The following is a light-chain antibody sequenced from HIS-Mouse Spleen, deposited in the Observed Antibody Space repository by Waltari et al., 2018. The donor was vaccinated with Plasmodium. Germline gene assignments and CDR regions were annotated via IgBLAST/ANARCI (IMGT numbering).Light chain of an antibody. J-gene: IGKJ1*01. CDR1: QSINNY. CDR3: QQSYSTWT. CDR2: AAS. Sequence: DIQMTEYPSSLSGAVEECSTITCRASQSINNYLNWYQQKPGKAPKFLIYAASTLQSGVPSRFSGSGSGTDFTLTISSLQPEDFATYYCQQSYSTWTFGQGTKVEIK. V-gene: IGKV1-39*01.